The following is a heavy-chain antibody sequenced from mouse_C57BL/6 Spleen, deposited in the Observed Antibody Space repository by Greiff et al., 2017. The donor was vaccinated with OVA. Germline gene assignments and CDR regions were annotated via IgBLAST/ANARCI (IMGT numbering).Heavy chain of an antibody. D-gene: IGHD1-1*01. V-gene: IGHV1-69*01. Sequence: QVQLQQPGAELVMPGASVKLSCKASGYTFTSYWMHWVKQRPGQGLEWIGEIDPSDSYTNYNQKFKGKSTLTVDKSSSTAYMQLSSLTSEDSAVYDCARSRLYYGSSLFDYWGQGTTLTVSS. CDR1: GYTFTSYW. CDR3: ARSRLYYGSSLFDY. J-gene: IGHJ2*01. CDR2: IDPSDSYT.